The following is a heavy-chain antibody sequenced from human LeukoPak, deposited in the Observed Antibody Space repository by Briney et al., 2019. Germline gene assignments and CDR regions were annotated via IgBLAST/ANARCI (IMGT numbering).Heavy chain of an antibody. D-gene: IGHD5-18*01. J-gene: IGHJ4*02. CDR2: IYTSGST. Sequence: SETLSLTCTVSGASISGDYWTWIRQPAGTGLEWIGRIYTSGSTIYNPSLKRRVTMSVDTSKNQFSLRLNSVIAADTAVYYCARAGRGYSYGRLDYWGQGTLVTVSS. CDR1: GASISGDY. V-gene: IGHV4-4*07. CDR3: ARAGRGYSYGRLDY.